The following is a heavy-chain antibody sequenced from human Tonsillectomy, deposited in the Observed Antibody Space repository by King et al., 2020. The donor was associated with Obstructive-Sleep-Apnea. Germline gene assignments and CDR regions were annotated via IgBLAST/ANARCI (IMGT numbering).Heavy chain of an antibody. J-gene: IGHJ6*02. CDR1: GGSITSGGHY. CDR3: ARSGMSRASTSSHFYYYHGMDV. V-gene: IGHV4-31*03. Sequence: QLQESGPGLVKSSQTLSLTCSVSGGSITSGGHYWTWIRQLPGKGLEWIGYIYYSGNTYYNPSLKSRVNISVDTSKKQFSLKLNSVTAADTAVYYCARSGMSRASTSSHFYYYHGMDVWGQGTTVIVSS. CDR2: IYYSGNT. D-gene: IGHD6-6*01.